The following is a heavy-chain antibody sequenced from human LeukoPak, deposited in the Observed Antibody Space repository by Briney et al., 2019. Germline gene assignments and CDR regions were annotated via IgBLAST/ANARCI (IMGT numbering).Heavy chain of an antibody. D-gene: IGHD3-10*01. CDR1: GYAFTGYY. Sequence: ASVKVSCKAPGYAFTGYYLHWVRQAPGQGLEWMGWINPNSGGTNYAQKFQGGVTMTRDTAISTVYMELSRLRSEDTAVYYCARYWFGELSLGMDVWGKGTTVTVSS. CDR2: INPNSGGT. CDR3: ARYWFGELSLGMDV. J-gene: IGHJ6*04. V-gene: IGHV1-2*02.